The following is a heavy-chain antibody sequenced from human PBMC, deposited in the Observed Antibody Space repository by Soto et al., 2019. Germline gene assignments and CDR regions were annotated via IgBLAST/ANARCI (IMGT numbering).Heavy chain of an antibody. J-gene: IGHJ6*02. CDR1: GFTFDDYA. V-gene: IGHV3-9*01. CDR2: ITWNSDEI. CDR3: AASRGFDSSGYSGYYYGMDV. D-gene: IGHD3-22*01. Sequence: EVQLVGSGGGLVQPGRSLRLSCAASGFTFDDYAMHWVRQRPGRGLEWVSGITWNSDEIGYPDSVKGRFSISRGNAKKYLYLQMNSLRPDDTALYYCAASRGFDSSGYSGYYYGMDVWGQGTTVTVSS.